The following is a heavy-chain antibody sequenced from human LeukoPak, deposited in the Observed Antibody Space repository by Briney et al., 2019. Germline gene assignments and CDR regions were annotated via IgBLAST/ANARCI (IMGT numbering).Heavy chain of an antibody. CDR3: AKDEFDWSLYTFDY. V-gene: IGHV3-23*01. CDR2: ISGSGGGT. D-gene: IGHD3-9*01. CDR1: GFTFNNYA. Sequence: GGSLRLSCAASGFTFNNYAMSWVRQAPGKGLEWVSVISGSGGGTYYADSVQGRFTISRDNSKSTLYLQMNSLRAEDTAVYYCAKDEFDWSLYTFDYWGQGTLVIASS. J-gene: IGHJ4*02.